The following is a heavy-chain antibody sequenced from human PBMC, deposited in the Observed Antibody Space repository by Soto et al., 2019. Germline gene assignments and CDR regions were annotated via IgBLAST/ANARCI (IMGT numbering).Heavy chain of an antibody. J-gene: IGHJ6*02. CDR3: ARSTGSGSYYSYYYGMDV. Sequence: SETLSLTCAVYGGSFSGYYWSWIRQPPGKGLEWIGEINHSGSTNYNPSLKSRVTISVDTSKNQFSLKLSSVTAADTAVYYCARSTGSGSYYSYYYGMDVWGQGTTVTVSS. D-gene: IGHD3-10*01. V-gene: IGHV4-34*01. CDR1: GGSFSGYY. CDR2: INHSGST.